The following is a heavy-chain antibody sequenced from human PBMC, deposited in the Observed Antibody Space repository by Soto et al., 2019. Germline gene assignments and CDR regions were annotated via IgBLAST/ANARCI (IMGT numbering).Heavy chain of an antibody. CDR3: ASARRRDGYTNDI. CDR1: GGSISSYY. V-gene: IGHV4-59*08. D-gene: IGHD5-12*01. Sequence: PSETLSLACTVSGGSISSYYWSWIRQPPGKGLEWIGYIYYSGSTNYNPSLKSRVTISVDTSKNQFSLKLSSVTAADTAVYYCASARRRDGYTNDIWGQGTMVTVSS. CDR2: IYYSGST. J-gene: IGHJ3*02.